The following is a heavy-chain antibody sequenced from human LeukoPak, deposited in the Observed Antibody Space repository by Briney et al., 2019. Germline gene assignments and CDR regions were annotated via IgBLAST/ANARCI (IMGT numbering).Heavy chain of an antibody. CDR2: IKQDGSDK. CDR1: GFTFTTYW. J-gene: IGHJ6*03. D-gene: IGHD2-15*01. V-gene: IGHV3-7*03. Sequence: GGSLRLSCAASGFTFTTYWMTWVRQAPGKGLEWVANIKQDGSDKYYVDSVKGRFTISRDNAKNSLYLQMNSLRAEDTALYYCARVADCSGGSCYEYYYYYYMDVWGKGTTVTVSS. CDR3: ARVADCSGGSCYEYYYYYYMDV.